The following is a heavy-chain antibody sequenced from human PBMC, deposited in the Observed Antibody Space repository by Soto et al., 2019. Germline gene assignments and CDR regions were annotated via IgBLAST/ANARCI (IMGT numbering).Heavy chain of an antibody. D-gene: IGHD3-22*01. CDR3: AKRKSYYYDSSGYSLNFDY. V-gene: IGHV3-23*01. CDR1: GFTFSSYA. J-gene: IGHJ4*02. Sequence: PSETLRLSCAASGFTFSSYAMSWVRQAPGKGLEWVSAISGSGGSTYYADSVKGRFTISRDNSKNTLYLQMNSLRAEDTAVYYCAKRKSYYYDSSGYSLNFDYWGQGILVTAPQ. CDR2: ISGSGGST.